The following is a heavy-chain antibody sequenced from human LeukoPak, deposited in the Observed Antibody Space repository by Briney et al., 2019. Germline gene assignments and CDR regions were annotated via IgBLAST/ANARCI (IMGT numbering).Heavy chain of an antibody. D-gene: IGHD3-3*01. J-gene: IGHJ4*02. Sequence: SETLSLTCTVSGDSVIAYYWGWLREPPGKGVEWIGDIYYSGSSNYNPSLKSPVTISVDTSKNQFSLRLSSVTAAETAVYYCARADPGSRDDFWSGYYYFEFWGQGTLVTVSS. CDR1: GDSVIAYY. CDR3: ARADPGSRDDFWSGYYYFEF. V-gene: IGHV4-59*02. CDR2: IYYSGSS.